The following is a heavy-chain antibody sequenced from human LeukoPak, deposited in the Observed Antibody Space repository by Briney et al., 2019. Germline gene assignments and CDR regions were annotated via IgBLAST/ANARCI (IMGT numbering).Heavy chain of an antibody. CDR2: IYTSGST. V-gene: IGHV4-4*07. CDR3: AREDRDSSCWEYAFDI. CDR1: GGSISSYY. D-gene: IGHD6-13*01. J-gene: IGHJ3*02. Sequence: SETLSLTCTVSGGSISSYYWSWIRQPAGKGLEWIGRIYTSGSTNYNPSLKSRVTMSVDTSKNQFSLRLSSVTAADTAVYYCAREDRDSSCWEYAFDIWGQGTMVTVSS.